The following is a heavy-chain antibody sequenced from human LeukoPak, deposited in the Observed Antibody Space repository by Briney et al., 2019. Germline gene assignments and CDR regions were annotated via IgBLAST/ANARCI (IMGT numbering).Heavy chain of an antibody. Sequence: GGSLRLSCAASGFTFSSYWMSWVRQAPGKGLEWVANIKQDGGEKYYVDSVKGRFTISRDNAKNSLYLQVNSLRAEDTAVYYCARDTTTATTGGFDYWGQGTLVTVSS. D-gene: IGHD4-17*01. J-gene: IGHJ4*02. V-gene: IGHV3-7*01. CDR2: IKQDGGEK. CDR1: GFTFSSYW. CDR3: ARDTTTATTGGFDY.